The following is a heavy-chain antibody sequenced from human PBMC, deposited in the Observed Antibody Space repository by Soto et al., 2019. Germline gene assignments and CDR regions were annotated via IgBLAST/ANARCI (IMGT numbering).Heavy chain of an antibody. D-gene: IGHD2-2*01. J-gene: IGHJ6*03. CDR1: GGSISNSSYY. Sequence: SETLSLTCTVSGGSISNSSYYCGWIRQPPGKGLEWIGSIYYSGSTYYNPSLKSRVTISVDTSKNQFSLKLSSVTAADTAVYYCARARGYCSSTSCYGDYMDVWGKGTTVTVSS. CDR3: ARARGYCSSTSCYGDYMDV. CDR2: IYYSGST. V-gene: IGHV4-39*01.